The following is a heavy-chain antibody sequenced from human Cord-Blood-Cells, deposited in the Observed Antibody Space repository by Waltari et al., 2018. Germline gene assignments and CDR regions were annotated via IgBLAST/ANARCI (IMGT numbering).Heavy chain of an antibody. J-gene: IGHJ2*01. Sequence: QVQLVQSGAEVKKPGSSVKVSCKASGGTFSSYAISWVRQAPGQGLEWKGGIHPIFGTANYAQKFQGRVTITADEATSTAYMELSSLRSEDTAVYYCARSPQYQLLYWYFDLWGRGTLVTVSS. CDR3: ARSPQYQLLYWYFDL. D-gene: IGHD2-2*01. V-gene: IGHV1-69*01. CDR2: IHPIFGTA. CDR1: GGTFSSYA.